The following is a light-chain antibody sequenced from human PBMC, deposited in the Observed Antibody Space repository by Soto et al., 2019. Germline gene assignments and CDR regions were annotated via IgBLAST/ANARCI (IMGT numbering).Light chain of an antibody. J-gene: IGKJ5*01. V-gene: IGKV2D-29*02. CDR3: MQSTQLPPT. CDR1: QSLLHITGETF. Sequence: DVVMTPPPLSLSVAPGQPASISCKSSQSLLHITGETFLFWYLQKPGQSPQLLIYEVSTRVSGVPDRFSGSGSGTDFTLEISRVETDDVGIYYCMQSTQLPPTFGQGTRLE. CDR2: EVS.